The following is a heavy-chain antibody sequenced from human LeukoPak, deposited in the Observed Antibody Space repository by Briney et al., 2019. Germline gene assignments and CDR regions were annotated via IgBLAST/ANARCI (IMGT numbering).Heavy chain of an antibody. J-gene: IGHJ4*02. CDR2: ISYDGSNK. V-gene: IGHV3-30*18. CDR3: AKDRYDYSNHLDY. D-gene: IGHD4-11*01. Sequence: GRSLRLSCAASGFTFSSYGMHWVRQAPGKGLEWVAVISYDGSNKYYADSVKGRFTISRDNSKNTLYLQMNSLRAEDTAVYYCAKDRYDYSNHLDYWGQGTLVTVSS. CDR1: GFTFSSYG.